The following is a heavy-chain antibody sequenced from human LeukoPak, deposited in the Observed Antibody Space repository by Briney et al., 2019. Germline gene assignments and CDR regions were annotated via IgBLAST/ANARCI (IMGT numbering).Heavy chain of an antibody. D-gene: IGHD6-13*01. V-gene: IGHV4-39*01. CDR3: ARQIAAAGTSCFDP. CDR1: GGSISSSSYY. J-gene: IGHJ5*02. CDR2: IYYSGST. Sequence: SETLSLTCTVSGGSISSSSYYWGWIRQPPGKGLEWIGSIYYSGSTYYNPSLKSRVTISVDTSKNQFSLKLSSVTAADTAVYYCARQIAAAGTSCFDPWGQRTLVTVSS.